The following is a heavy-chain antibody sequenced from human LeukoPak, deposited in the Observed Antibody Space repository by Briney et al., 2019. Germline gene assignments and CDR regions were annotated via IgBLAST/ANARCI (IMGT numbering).Heavy chain of an antibody. D-gene: IGHD4-17*01. J-gene: IGHJ5*02. Sequence: ASVRVSCKASGYTFTSYDMHWVRQAPGQGLEWMGIINPSGGSTSYAQKFQGRVTMTRDMSTSTVYMELSSLRSEDTAVYYCARTVTTNNWFDPWGQGTLVTVSS. CDR1: GYTFTSYD. V-gene: IGHV1-46*01. CDR2: INPSGGST. CDR3: ARTVTTNNWFDP.